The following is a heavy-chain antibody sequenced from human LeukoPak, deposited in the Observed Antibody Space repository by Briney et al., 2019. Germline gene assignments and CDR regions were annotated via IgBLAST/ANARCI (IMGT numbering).Heavy chain of an antibody. CDR2: INPNSGGT. CDR1: GYTFTGYY. V-gene: IGHV1-2*02. D-gene: IGHD3-10*01. Sequence: GASVKVSCKASGYTFTGYYMHWVRQAPGQGLEWMGWINPNSGGTNYAQKFQGRVTMTRDTSISTAYMELSRLRSADTAVYYCARVSTDLFRGVDFDYWGQGTLVTVSS. J-gene: IGHJ4*02. CDR3: ARVSTDLFRGVDFDY.